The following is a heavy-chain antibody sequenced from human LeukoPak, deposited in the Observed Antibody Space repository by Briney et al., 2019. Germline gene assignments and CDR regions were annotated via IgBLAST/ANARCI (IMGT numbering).Heavy chain of an antibody. V-gene: IGHV3-21*01. CDR1: GFTFSSYS. J-gene: IGHJ4*02. Sequence: GGSLRLSCAASGFTFSSYSMNWVRQAPGKGLEWVSSISSSSSYIYYADSVKGRFTISRDNAKNSLYLRMNSLRAEDTAVYYCASSGYYVDFDYWGQGTLVTVSS. CDR2: ISSSSSYI. D-gene: IGHD3-22*01. CDR3: ASSGYYVDFDY.